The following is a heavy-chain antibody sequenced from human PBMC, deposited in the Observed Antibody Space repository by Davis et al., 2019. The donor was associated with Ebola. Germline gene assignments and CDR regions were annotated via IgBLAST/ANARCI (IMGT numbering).Heavy chain of an antibody. Sequence: PGGSLRLSCAASGFTFSRYWMHWVRQAPGKGLEWVAFIRFDGSEKYYADSVKGRFTISRENSKATLDLQMNSLRAEDTAVYYCAKGDNSGWYGVDYWGQGTLVTVSS. D-gene: IGHD6-19*01. CDR2: IRFDGSEK. CDR3: AKGDNSGWYGVDY. J-gene: IGHJ4*02. V-gene: IGHV3-30*02. CDR1: GFTFSRYW.